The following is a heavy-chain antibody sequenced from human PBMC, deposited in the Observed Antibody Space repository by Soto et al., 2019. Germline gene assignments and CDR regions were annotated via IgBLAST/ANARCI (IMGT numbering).Heavy chain of an antibody. Sequence: PGGSLRLSCAASGFTFSSYGMHWVRQAPGKGLEWVAVISYDGSNKYYADSVKGRFTISRDNSKNTLYLQMNSLRAEDTAVYYCAKDLRGLLDYWGQGTLVTVSS. CDR3: AKDLRGLLDY. V-gene: IGHV3-30*18. D-gene: IGHD3-10*01. J-gene: IGHJ4*02. CDR1: GFTFSSYG. CDR2: ISYDGSNK.